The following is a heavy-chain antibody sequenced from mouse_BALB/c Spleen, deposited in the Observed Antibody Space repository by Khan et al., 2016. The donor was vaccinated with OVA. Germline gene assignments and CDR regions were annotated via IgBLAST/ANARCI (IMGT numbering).Heavy chain of an antibody. J-gene: IGHJ2*01. V-gene: IGHV1S81*02. CDR2: TNPTNGRT. CDR3: ARIKKIVATYFDY. CDR1: GYTFTSYW. Sequence: QVQLQQPGAELVKAGASVKMSCKASGYTFTSYWMHWVKQRLGQGLEWFAETNPTNGRTYYNETFKSKATLTVDKSSSTAYMLLSGLTFEDSVVYYCARIKKIVATYFDYWGEGTTLTVAS. D-gene: IGHD1-1*01.